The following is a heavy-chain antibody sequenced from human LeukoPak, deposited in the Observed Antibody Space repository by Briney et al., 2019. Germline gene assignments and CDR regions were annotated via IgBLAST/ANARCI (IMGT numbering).Heavy chain of an antibody. D-gene: IGHD3-3*01. J-gene: IGHJ5*02. Sequence: SETLSLTCAVYGGSFSGYYWSWIRQPPGKGLEWIGEINHSGSTNYNPSLKSRVTISVDTSKNQFSLKLSSVTAADTAVYYCARARITIFGVVITRDNWFDPWAREPWSPSPQ. CDR1: GGSFSGYY. CDR2: INHSGST. V-gene: IGHV4-34*01. CDR3: ARARITIFGVVITRDNWFDP.